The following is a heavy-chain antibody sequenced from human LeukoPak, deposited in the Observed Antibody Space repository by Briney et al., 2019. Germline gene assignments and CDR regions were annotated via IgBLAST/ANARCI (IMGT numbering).Heavy chain of an antibody. CDR2: IYPSGST. CDR1: GGSISSYY. Sequence: PSETLSLTCTVSGGSISSYYWSWIRQPAGKGLEWIGRIYPSGSTNYNPSLESRVTMSVDTSKNQFSLKLSSVTAADTAVYYCARGYCSSTSCYKARRWQQLVPYYFDYWGQGTLVTVSS. V-gene: IGHV4-4*07. J-gene: IGHJ4*02. D-gene: IGHD2-2*02. CDR3: ARGYCSSTSCYKARRWQQLVPYYFDY.